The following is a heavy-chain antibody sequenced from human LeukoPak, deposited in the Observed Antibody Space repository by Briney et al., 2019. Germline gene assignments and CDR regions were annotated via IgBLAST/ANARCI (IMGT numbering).Heavy chain of an antibody. CDR3: ARDSYDSSGYFMALDI. Sequence: PSETLSLTCTVSDGSISSYFWSWIRQPPGKGLEWNGYIYYTGSTNYNPSFKSRVTISVDMSNNRFSLKLTSVTAADTAVYYCARDSYDSSGYFMALDIWGQGTMVTVSS. D-gene: IGHD3-22*01. J-gene: IGHJ3*02. V-gene: IGHV4-59*01. CDR1: DGSISSYF. CDR2: IYYTGST.